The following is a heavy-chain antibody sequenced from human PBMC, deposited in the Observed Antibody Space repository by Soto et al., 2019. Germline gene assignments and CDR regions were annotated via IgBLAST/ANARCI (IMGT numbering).Heavy chain of an antibody. V-gene: IGHV4-39*02. J-gene: IGHJ4*02. D-gene: IGHD3-22*01. CDR2: MYYSGTT. Sequence: SETLSLTCTVSVGSISSSSYFWGWIRQPPGKGLEWIGSMYYSGTTYYNPSLKSRVTISVDTSKNQFSLKLSSVTAADTAVYYCARDYYDSSGRPTIDYWGQGTLVTVSS. CDR1: VGSISSSSYF. CDR3: ARDYYDSSGRPTIDY.